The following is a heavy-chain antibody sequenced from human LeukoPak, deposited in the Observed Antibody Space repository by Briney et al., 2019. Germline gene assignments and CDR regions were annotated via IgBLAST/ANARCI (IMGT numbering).Heavy chain of an antibody. CDR3: AKGGPTGDLRSPGRDW. D-gene: IGHD7-27*01. J-gene: IGHJ4*02. CDR1: GFTFSSYA. CDR2: ISYDGSNK. V-gene: IGHV3-30-3*01. Sequence: PGGSLRLSCAASGFTFSSYAMHWVRQAPGKGLEWVAVISYDGSNKYYADSVKGRFTISRDNSKNTLYLQMNSLRAEDTAVYYCAKGGPTGDLRSPGRDWWGQGALVTVSS.